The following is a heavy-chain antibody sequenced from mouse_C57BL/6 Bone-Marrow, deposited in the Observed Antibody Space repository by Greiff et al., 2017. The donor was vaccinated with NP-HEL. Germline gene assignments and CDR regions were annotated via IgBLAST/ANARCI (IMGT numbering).Heavy chain of an antibody. Sequence: QVQLKESGAELVRPGTSVKMSCKASGYTFTNYWIGWAKQRPGHGLEWIGDIYPGGGYTNYNEKFKGKATLTADKSSSPAYMQFSSLTSEDSAIYYCATLYDYDQAYWGQGTLVTVSA. CDR1: GYTFTNYW. J-gene: IGHJ3*01. V-gene: IGHV1-63*01. CDR2: IYPGGGYT. CDR3: ATLYDYDQAY. D-gene: IGHD2-4*01.